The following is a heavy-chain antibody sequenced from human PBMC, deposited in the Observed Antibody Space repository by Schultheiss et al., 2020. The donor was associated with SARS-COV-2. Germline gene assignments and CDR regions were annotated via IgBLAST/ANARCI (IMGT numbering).Heavy chain of an antibody. Sequence: SETLSLTCTVSGGSISSYYWSWIRQPPGKGLEWIGYIYYSGSTNYNPSLKSRVTISVDTSKNQFSLKLSSVTAADTAVYYCARATAFYCDYVMVRYYFDYWGQGTLVTVSS. CDR3: ARATAFYCDYVMVRYYFDY. D-gene: IGHD4-17*01. CDR1: GGSISSYY. V-gene: IGHV4-59*08. CDR2: IYYSGST. J-gene: IGHJ4*02.